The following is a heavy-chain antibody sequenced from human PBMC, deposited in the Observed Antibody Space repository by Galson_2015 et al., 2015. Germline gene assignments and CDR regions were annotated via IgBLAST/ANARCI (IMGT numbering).Heavy chain of an antibody. J-gene: IGHJ6*02. CDR3: ARDGAHNIAARLVYYYYGMDV. V-gene: IGHV3-48*04. CDR1: GFIFSSYG. Sequence: SLRLSCAASGFIFSSYGMHWLRQAPGKGLEWVSYISSSGSTIYYADSVKGRFTISRDNAKNSLYLQMNSLRAEDTAVYYCARDGAHNIAARLVYYYYGMDVWGQGTTVTISS. D-gene: IGHD6-6*01. CDR2: ISSSGSTI.